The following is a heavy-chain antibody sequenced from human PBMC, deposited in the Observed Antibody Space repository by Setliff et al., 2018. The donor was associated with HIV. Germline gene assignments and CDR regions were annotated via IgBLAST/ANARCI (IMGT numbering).Heavy chain of an antibody. D-gene: IGHD4-4*01. Sequence: GASVKVSCKASGDTFTDYYFHWLRQAPGQGLEWMGRINPNSGGTNYAQKFRGRVTMTRDTSISTVYMELSSLTSDDTAVYYCTRSVLQFFDYWGQGTLVTVSS. CDR3: TRSVLQFFDY. V-gene: IGHV1-2*06. J-gene: IGHJ4*02. CDR2: INPNSGGT. CDR1: GDTFTDYY.